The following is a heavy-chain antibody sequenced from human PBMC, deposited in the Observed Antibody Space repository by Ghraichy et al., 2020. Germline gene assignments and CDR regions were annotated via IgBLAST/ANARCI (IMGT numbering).Heavy chain of an antibody. Sequence: GGSLRLSCAASGFTVSSNYMSWVRQAPGKGLEWVSVIYSGGSTYYADSVKGRFTISRDNSKNTLYLQMNSLRAEDTAVYYCARDSGAAAAGYYYYYGMDVWGQGTTVTVSS. CDR1: GFTVSSNY. V-gene: IGHV3-53*01. D-gene: IGHD6-13*01. J-gene: IGHJ6*02. CDR2: IYSGGST. CDR3: ARDSGAAAAGYYYYYGMDV.